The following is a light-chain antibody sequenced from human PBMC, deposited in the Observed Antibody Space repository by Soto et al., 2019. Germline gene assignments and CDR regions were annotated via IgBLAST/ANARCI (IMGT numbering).Light chain of an antibody. CDR1: QNINSY. CDR2: AAS. CDR3: HQSYDIPT. Sequence: IQMTQYQSSLSASVGDRVTITCRARQNINSYLNWYQQKPGKAPKLLIYAASSLQSGVPSRFSGSGSGTDFTLTVSSLQPEDFATYYCHQSYDIPTFGQGTRLEI. V-gene: IGKV1-39*01. J-gene: IGKJ5*01.